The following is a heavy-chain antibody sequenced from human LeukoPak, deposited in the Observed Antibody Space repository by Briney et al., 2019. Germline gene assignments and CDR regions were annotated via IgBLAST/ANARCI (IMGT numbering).Heavy chain of an antibody. CDR2: MFYGART. Sequence: PSETLSLTCTVSGGSISNSHYYWGWIRQPPGKGLEWIGSMFYGARTYYNPSLESRVTISVDTSKNQFSLTLRSVTAADTAVYHCVTMDTAMVPLDFWGQGTLVIVSS. V-gene: IGHV4-39*07. J-gene: IGHJ4*02. D-gene: IGHD5-18*01. CDR1: GGSISNSHYY. CDR3: VTMDTAMVPLDF.